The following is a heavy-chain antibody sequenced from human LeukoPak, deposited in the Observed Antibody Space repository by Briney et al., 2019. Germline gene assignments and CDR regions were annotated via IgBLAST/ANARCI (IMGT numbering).Heavy chain of an antibody. D-gene: IGHD4-17*01. CDR1: GFTFTSYN. Sequence: GGSLRLSCAASGFTFTSYNMNWVRRAPGKGLEWISYISSSSKTINYAASVKGRFTISRDNAKNSLSLQMNSLRDEDAAVYYCARDYGSHGEYFDYWGQGTLVTVSS. V-gene: IGHV3-48*02. CDR3: ARDYGSHGEYFDY. J-gene: IGHJ4*02. CDR2: ISSSSKTI.